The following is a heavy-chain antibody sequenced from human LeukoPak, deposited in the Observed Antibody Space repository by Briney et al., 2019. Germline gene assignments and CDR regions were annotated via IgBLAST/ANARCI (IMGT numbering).Heavy chain of an antibody. CDR2: IYYSGST. V-gene: IGHV4-59*12. CDR1: GGSISSYY. J-gene: IGHJ5*02. Sequence: SETLSLTCTVSGGSISSYYWSWIRQPPGKGLEWIGYIYYSGSTNYNPSLKSRVTISVDTSKNQFSLKLSSVTAADTAVYYCARQKYGAIAVAGTYWFDPWGQGTLVTVSS. CDR3: ARQKYGAIAVAGTYWFDP. D-gene: IGHD6-19*01.